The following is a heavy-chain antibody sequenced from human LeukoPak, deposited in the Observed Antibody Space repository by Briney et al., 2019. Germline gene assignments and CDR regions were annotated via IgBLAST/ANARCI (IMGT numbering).Heavy chain of an antibody. V-gene: IGHV1-69*05. CDR3: PRDLRYGASEYYFDD. J-gene: IGHJ4*02. D-gene: IGHD4/OR15-4a*01. CDR2: IIPISGTA. CDR1: GGTLSRYT. Sequence: SLKVAPTAPGGTLSRYTSRTVRHAPGQGLECMVGIIPISGTASCAQTSQGRVTITTDESTSPAYTELSSLRSEATAVSYCPRDLRYGASEYYFDDWAQGTLVTVSS.